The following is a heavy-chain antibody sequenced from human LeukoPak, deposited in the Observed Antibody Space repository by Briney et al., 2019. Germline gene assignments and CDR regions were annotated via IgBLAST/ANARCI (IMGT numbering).Heavy chain of an antibody. CDR1: GFTFSSYA. J-gene: IGHJ4*02. CDR3: AKRYGDSTGWFFDF. Sequence: GGSLRLSCAASGFTFSSYAMSWVRQAPGKGLEWVSSINGGGDITYYAESVKGRFTVSRDNSKNTLFLQMNSLRAEDTAVFYCAKRYGDSTGWFFDFWGQGSLVTVSS. D-gene: IGHD6-13*01. CDR2: INGGGDIT. V-gene: IGHV3-23*01.